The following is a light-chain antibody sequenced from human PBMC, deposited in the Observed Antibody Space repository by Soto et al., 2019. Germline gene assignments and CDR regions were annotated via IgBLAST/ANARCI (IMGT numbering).Light chain of an antibody. Sequence: EVVLTQSPATLSLSPGERATVSCRASQSVHIYLAWYQQKPGQAPRLLIYDASNRATGIPARFSGSGSGTDFTLTISSLEPEDFAIYYCQQRYNWPPITFGQGTRLRL. CDR2: DAS. CDR3: QQRYNWPPIT. J-gene: IGKJ5*01. V-gene: IGKV3-11*01. CDR1: QSVHIY.